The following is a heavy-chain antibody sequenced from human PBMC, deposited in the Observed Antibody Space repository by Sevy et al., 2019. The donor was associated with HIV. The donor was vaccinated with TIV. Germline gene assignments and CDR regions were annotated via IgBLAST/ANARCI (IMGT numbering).Heavy chain of an antibody. CDR3: ATAREYYQDSSGYLDF. CDR1: GYTLTGLS. Sequence: ASVKVSCKVSGYTLTGLSMHWVRQAPGKGLEWMGRFDPEDGETNYAQNFQGRVTLTEDTSRDTAYMELSSLRYEDTAVYYCATAREYYQDSSGYLDFWGQGTLVTVSS. CDR2: FDPEDGET. V-gene: IGHV1-24*01. J-gene: IGHJ4*02. D-gene: IGHD3-22*01.